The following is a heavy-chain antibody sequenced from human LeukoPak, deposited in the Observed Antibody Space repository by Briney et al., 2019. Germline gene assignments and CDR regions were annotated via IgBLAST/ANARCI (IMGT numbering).Heavy chain of an antibody. D-gene: IGHD2-8*01. V-gene: IGHV1-24*01. CDR3: ATRLIFYRRTGNWFDP. CDR1: GYTLTELS. CDR2: FDPEDGET. Sequence: ASVKVSCKVSGYTLTELSMHWVRQAPGKGLEWMGGFDPEDGETIYAQKFLGRVTMTEDTSTDTAYMELSSLRSEDTAVYYCATRLIFYRRTGNWFDPWGQGTLVTVSS. J-gene: IGHJ5*02.